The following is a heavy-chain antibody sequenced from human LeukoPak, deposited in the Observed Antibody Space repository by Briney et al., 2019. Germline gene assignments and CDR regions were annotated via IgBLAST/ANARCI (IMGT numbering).Heavy chain of an antibody. V-gene: IGHV3-15*01. J-gene: IGHJ3*02. CDR1: GFTFSNAW. CDR2: IKSKTDGGTT. Sequence: GGTLRLSCAAFGFTFSNAWMSWVRQAPGKGLEWVGRIKSKTDGGTTDYAAPVKGRFTISRDDSKNTLYLQMNSLKAEDTAVYYCARDLRTSGSYYIGPNDAFDIWGQGTMVTVSS. D-gene: IGHD1-26*01. CDR3: ARDLRTSGSYYIGPNDAFDI.